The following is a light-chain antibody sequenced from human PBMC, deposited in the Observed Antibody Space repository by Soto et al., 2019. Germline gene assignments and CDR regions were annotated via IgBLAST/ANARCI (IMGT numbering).Light chain of an antibody. CDR1: QSVSSY. V-gene: IGKV3-11*01. Sequence: IVLTQSPAPLSFSPGERATLSCRASQSVSSYLAWYQQKPGQAPRLLIYDASNRATGIPARFSGSGSGTDFTLTISSLEPEDFAVYYCQQFGSAPEGTFGQGTKVDI. CDR3: QQFGSAPEGT. CDR2: DAS. J-gene: IGKJ1*01.